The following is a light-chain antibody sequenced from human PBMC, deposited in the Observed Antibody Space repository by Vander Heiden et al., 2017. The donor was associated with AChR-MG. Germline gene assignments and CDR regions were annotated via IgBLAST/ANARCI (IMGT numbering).Light chain of an antibody. J-gene: IGKJ1*01. CDR3: QQYGSSPRT. Sequence: DIVLPQSPAPLSLSPGERATLSCGASQSVSSSYLAWYQQKPGLAPRLLIYDASSRATGIPDRFSGSGSGTDFTLTISRLEPEDFAVYYCQQYGSSPRTFGQGTKVEIK. CDR1: QSVSSSY. CDR2: DAS. V-gene: IGKV3D-20*01.